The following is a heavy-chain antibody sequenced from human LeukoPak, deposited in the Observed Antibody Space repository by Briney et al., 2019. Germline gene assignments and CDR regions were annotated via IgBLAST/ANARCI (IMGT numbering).Heavy chain of an antibody. D-gene: IGHD6-19*01. CDR1: GGSISSHY. Sequence: SETLSLTCTVSGGSISSHYWSWIRQPPGKGLEWIGYIYYSGSTNYNPSLKSRVTISVDTSKNQFSLKLSSVTAADTAVYYCARAPPFQYGSGWSYYYYYYMDVWGKGTTVTVSS. J-gene: IGHJ6*03. CDR3: ARAPPFQYGSGWSYYYYYYMDV. CDR2: IYYSGST. V-gene: IGHV4-59*11.